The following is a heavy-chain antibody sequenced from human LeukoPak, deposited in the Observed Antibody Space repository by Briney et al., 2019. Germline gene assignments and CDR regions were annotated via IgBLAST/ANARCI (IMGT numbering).Heavy chain of an antibody. CDR1: GGTFSSYA. Sequence: SVKVSCKASGGTFSSYAISWVRQAPGQGLEWMGRIIPIFGTANYAQKFQGRVAIPTDDSTSKAYMELSSLRSEDTAVYYRARDFRFGEIRMFDPWGQGTLVTVSS. J-gene: IGHJ5*02. CDR2: IIPIFGTA. D-gene: IGHD3-10*01. V-gene: IGHV1-69*05. CDR3: ARDFRFGEIRMFDP.